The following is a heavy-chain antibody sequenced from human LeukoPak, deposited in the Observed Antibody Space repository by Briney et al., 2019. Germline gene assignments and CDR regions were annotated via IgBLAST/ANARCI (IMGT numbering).Heavy chain of an antibody. CDR3: ARGGYCGGTSCYLDF. D-gene: IGHD2-2*01. CDR2: FNPEDAET. Sequence: GASVKVSCKVSGHTLSDLSMHWVRQAPGKGLEWTGGFNPEDAETIYAQKFQGRVTMTRDTATYTLYMEVSSLRSEDTAVYYCARGGYCGGTSCYLDFWGQGTVVTVSS. V-gene: IGHV1-24*01. J-gene: IGHJ4*02. CDR1: GHTLSDLS.